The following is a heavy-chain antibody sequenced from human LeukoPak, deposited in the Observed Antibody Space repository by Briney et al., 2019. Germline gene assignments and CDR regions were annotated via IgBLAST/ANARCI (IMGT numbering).Heavy chain of an antibody. Sequence: GASVKVSCKASGYTFTGYYMHWVRQAPGQGLEWMGWINPNSGGTNYAQKFQGRVTMTRDTSISTAYMELSRLRSDDTAVYYCAKHLSGGGSYSFDYWGQGTLVTVSS. CDR1: GYTFTGYY. V-gene: IGHV1-2*02. CDR3: AKHLSGGGSYSFDY. J-gene: IGHJ4*02. CDR2: INPNSGGT. D-gene: IGHD1-26*01.